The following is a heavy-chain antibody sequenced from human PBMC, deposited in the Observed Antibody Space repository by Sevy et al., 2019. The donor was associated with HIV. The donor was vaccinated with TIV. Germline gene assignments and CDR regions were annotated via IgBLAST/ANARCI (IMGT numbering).Heavy chain of an antibody. Sequence: ASVKVSCKTSGYTFSDYGINWVRQVAGQGLEWMGWMNPNSGNTGYAEKFQGRGAMTRNTSISTAYMELSSLRSEDTAVYYCVFFGSSWSYWGQGTLVTVSS. CDR2: MNPNSGNT. J-gene: IGHJ4*02. V-gene: IGHV1-8*01. CDR1: GYTFSDYG. D-gene: IGHD6-13*01. CDR3: VFFGSSWSY.